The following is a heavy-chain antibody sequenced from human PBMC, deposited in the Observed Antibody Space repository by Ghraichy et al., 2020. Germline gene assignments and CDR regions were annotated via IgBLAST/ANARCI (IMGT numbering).Heavy chain of an antibody. J-gene: IGHJ6*02. D-gene: IGHD3-3*01. CDR2: ISAYNGNT. Sequence: ASVKVSCKASGYTFTSYGISWVRQAPGQGLEWMGWISAYNGNTNYAQKLQGRVTMTTDTSTSTAYMELRSLRSDDTAVYYCARGQDYRDFWSGYPEYGMDVWGQGTTVTVSS. V-gene: IGHV1-18*04. CDR1: GYTFTSYG. CDR3: ARGQDYRDFWSGYPEYGMDV.